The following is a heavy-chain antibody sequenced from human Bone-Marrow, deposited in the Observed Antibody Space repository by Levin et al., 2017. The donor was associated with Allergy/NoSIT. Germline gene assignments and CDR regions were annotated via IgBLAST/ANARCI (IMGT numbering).Heavy chain of an antibody. CDR3: ARGLPLDFDILLGPDVFDI. D-gene: IGHD3-9*01. V-gene: IGHV4-34*01. J-gene: IGHJ3*02. Sequence: SETLSLTCAVSGGSFSGYYWSWIRQPPGKGLEWIGETHHSEGTNYNPSLKSRLTISMDTSKKHFSLTLSSVTVADTGVYYCARGLPLDFDILLGPDVFDIWAQGTMVTVSS. CDR1: GGSFSGYY. CDR2: THHSEGT.